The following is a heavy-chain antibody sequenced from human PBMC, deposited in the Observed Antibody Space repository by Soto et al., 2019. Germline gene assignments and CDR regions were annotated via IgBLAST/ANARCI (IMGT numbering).Heavy chain of an antibody. D-gene: IGHD5-18*01. CDR2: IIPIFGTA. CDR1: GGTFSIYA. V-gene: IGHV1-69*13. Sequence: SVKVSCKASGGTFSIYAISWVLQAPGQGLEWMGGIIPIFGTANYAQKFQGRVTITADESTSTAYMELSSLRSEDTAVYYCARVVDTSMVSYYYYGMDVCGQGTTVIGSS. CDR3: ARVVDTSMVSYYYYGMDV. J-gene: IGHJ6*01.